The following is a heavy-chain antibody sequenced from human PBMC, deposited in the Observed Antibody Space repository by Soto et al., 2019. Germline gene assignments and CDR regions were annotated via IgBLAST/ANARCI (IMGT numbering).Heavy chain of an antibody. Sequence: CEASGERFASRYMRWARHATRQGLEWMGTIYPGGVNIGYAQKFKGRVTMTKDTSTSTVYMELNSLTSEDTAVYYCATDQSWHDLVSWFAPWRKGTLVTVSS. CDR3: ATDQSWHDLVSWFAP. D-gene: IGHD1-1*01. CDR2: IYPGGVNI. V-gene: IGHV1-46*03. J-gene: IGHJ5*02. CDR1: GERFASRY.